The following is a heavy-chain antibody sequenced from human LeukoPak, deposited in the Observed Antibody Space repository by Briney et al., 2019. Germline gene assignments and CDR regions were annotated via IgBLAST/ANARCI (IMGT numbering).Heavy chain of an antibody. CDR3: TTDYAMIVVVTENAFDI. CDR1: GFTFSNYY. J-gene: IGHJ3*02. CDR2: IKSKTDGGTT. Sequence: GGSLRLSCAASGFTFSNYYMGWIRQAPGKGLEWVGRIKSKTDGGTTDYAAPVKGRFTISRDDSKNTLYLQMNSLKTEDTAVYYCTTDYAMIVVVTENAFDIWGQGTMVTVSS. V-gene: IGHV3-15*01. D-gene: IGHD3-22*01.